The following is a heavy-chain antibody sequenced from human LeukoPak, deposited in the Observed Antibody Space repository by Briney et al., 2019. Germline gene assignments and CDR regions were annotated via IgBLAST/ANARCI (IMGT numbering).Heavy chain of an antibody. CDR2: ISSSGSTI. V-gene: IGHV3-11*01. D-gene: IGHD3-22*01. CDR3: ARESRDSSGYYFSPYYYYGMDV. Sequence: GGSLRLSRAASGFTFSDYYMSWIRQAPGKGLEWVSYISSSGSTIYYADSVKGRFTISRDNAKNSLYLQMNSLRAEDTAVYYCARESRDSSGYYFSPYYYYGMDVWGQGTTVTVSS. J-gene: IGHJ6*02. CDR1: GFTFSDYY.